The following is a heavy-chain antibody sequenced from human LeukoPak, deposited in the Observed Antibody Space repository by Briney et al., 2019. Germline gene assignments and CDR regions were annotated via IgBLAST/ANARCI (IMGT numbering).Heavy chain of an antibody. J-gene: IGHJ3*02. V-gene: IGHV1-46*01. CDR2: INPSGGST. CDR1: GYTFTVYY. Sequence: ASVKVSCKASGYTFTVYYMHWVRQAPGQGLEWMGIINPSGGSTSYAQKFQGRVTMTRDMSTSTVYMELSSLRSEDTAVYYCASEGELLRVDGAFDIWGQGTMVTVSS. CDR3: ASEGELLRVDGAFDI. D-gene: IGHD1-26*01.